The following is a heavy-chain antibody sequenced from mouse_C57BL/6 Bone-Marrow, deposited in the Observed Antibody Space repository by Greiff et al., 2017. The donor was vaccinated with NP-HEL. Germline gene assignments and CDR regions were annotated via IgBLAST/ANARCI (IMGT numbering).Heavy chain of an antibody. D-gene: IGHD1-1*01. Sequence: VQLQQSGAELVKPGASVKMSCKASGYTFTSYWITWVKQRPGQGLEWIGDIYPGSGSTTYNEKFKSKATLTVDTSSSTAYMQLSSQTSEDSAVYYCARQYNGSSPLYAMDYWGQGTSVTVSS. CDR2: IYPGSGST. CDR1: GYTFTSYW. CDR3: ARQYNGSSPLYAMDY. J-gene: IGHJ4*01. V-gene: IGHV1-55*01.